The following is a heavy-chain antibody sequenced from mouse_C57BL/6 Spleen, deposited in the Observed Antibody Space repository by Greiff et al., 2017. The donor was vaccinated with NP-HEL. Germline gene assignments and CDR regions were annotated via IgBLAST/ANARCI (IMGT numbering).Heavy chain of an antibody. V-gene: IGHV1-82*01. CDR3: ARLTGDSFDY. CDR2: IYPGDGDT. D-gene: IGHD4-1*01. CDR1: GYAFSSSW. J-gene: IGHJ2*01. Sequence: QVQLQQSGPELVKPGASVKISCKASGYAFSSSWMNWVKQRPGKGLEWIGRIYPGDGDTNYNGKFKGKATLTADKSSSTAYMQLSSLTSEDSAVYFCARLTGDSFDYWGQGTTLTVSS.